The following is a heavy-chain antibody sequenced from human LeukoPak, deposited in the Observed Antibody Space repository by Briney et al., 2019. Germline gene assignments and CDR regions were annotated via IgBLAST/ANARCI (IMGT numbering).Heavy chain of an antibody. V-gene: IGHV1-2*02. CDR3: ARGIAVAPNWFDP. D-gene: IGHD6-19*01. CDR1: GYTFTVYY. CDR2: INPNSGGT. Sequence: AAVTVSFTASGYTFTVYYMHWVRQAPGQGLEWMGWINPNSGGTNYAQKFQGRVTMTRDTSISTAYMELSRLRSDDTAVYYCARGIAVAPNWFDPWGQGTLVTVSS. J-gene: IGHJ5*02.